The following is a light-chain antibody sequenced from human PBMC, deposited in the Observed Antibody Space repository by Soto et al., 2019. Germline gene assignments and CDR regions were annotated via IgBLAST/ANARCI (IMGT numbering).Light chain of an antibody. V-gene: IGLV2-14*01. Sequence: QSALTQPASVSGSPGQSITISCTGTSSDVGGYNYVSWYQQHPGKAPKLMIYEVSNRPSGVSNRFSGSKSGNTASLTISGLQADDEADYYCSSLTSSTTLVFGGGTQLTVL. CDR2: EVS. CDR1: SSDVGGYNY. CDR3: SSLTSSTTLV. J-gene: IGLJ2*01.